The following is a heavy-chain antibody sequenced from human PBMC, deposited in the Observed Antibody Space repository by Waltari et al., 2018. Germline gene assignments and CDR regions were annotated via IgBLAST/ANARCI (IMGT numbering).Heavy chain of an antibody. V-gene: IGHV3-30*19. Sequence: QVQLVESGGGVVQPGMSLRLSWAASGFSLGSFGMNWVRQAPGKGLEWVALIFFGGGDTFYADSVRGRFTISRDNSKNTLYLDINSLRLDDTAIYYCAKDAFGNTYLDHWGQGTLVTVSS. CDR3: AKDAFGNTYLDH. J-gene: IGHJ4*02. CDR2: IFFGGGDT. D-gene: IGHD3-10*01. CDR1: GFSLGSFG.